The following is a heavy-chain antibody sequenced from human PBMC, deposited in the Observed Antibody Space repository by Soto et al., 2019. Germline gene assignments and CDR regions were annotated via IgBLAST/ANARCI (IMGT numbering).Heavy chain of an antibody. CDR1: GGSVSSGSYY. D-gene: IGHD1-20*01. Sequence: QVQLQESGPGLVKPSETLSLTCTVSGGSVSSGSYYWSWIRQPPGKGLEWIGYIYYSGSTNYNPSRNSRVTLSVDTSKNQFSLKLSSVTAADTAVYYCATTPPHIPGTIGPYSWFDPWGQGTLVTVSS. CDR3: ATTPPHIPGTIGPYSWFDP. CDR2: IYYSGST. J-gene: IGHJ5*02. V-gene: IGHV4-61*01.